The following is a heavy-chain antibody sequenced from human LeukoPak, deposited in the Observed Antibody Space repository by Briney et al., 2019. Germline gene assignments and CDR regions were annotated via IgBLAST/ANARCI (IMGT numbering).Heavy chain of an antibody. D-gene: IGHD3-9*01. CDR1: EYTFIDYY. J-gene: IGHJ3*02. V-gene: IGHV1-2*02. CDR2: INPNNGAT. CDR3: ARARYVNSFYAFDI. Sequence: ASVKVSCKASEYTFIDYYIHWVRQAPGQGLEWMGSINPNNGATTYAQQFQGRVTMTRDTSKNQFFLKLSSVTAADTAVYYCARARYVNSFYAFDIWGQGTLVTVSS.